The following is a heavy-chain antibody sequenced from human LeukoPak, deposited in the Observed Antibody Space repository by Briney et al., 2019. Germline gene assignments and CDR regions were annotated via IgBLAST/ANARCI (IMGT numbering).Heavy chain of an antibody. CDR1: GGTFSSYA. J-gene: IGHJ6*03. CDR3: ARVSREYSSSSGPDYYYYYMDV. V-gene: IGHV1-69*06. D-gene: IGHD6-6*01. CDR2: IIPIFGTA. Sequence: SVKVSCKASGGTFSSYAISWVRQAPGQGLEWMGGIIPIFGTANYAQKFQGRVTITADKSTSTAYMELSSLRSEDTAVYYCARVSREYSSSSGPDYYYYYMDVWGKGTTVTVSS.